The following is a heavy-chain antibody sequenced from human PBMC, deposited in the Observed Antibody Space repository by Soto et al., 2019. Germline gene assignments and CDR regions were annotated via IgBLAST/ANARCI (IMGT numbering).Heavy chain of an antibody. CDR2: INHSGST. J-gene: IGHJ1*01. CDR3: ARDIAVAHHFSH. CDR1: GGSFSGYY. D-gene: IGHD6-19*01. Sequence: LSLTCAVYGGSFSGYYWSWIRQPPGKGLEWIGEINHSGSTNYNPSLKSRVTISVDTSKNQFSLKLSSVTAADTAVYYCARDIAVAHHFSHCAQGTLVTVSS. V-gene: IGHV4-34*01.